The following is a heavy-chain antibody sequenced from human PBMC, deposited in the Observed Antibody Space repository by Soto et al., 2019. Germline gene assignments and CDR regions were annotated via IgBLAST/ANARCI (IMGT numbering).Heavy chain of an antibody. Sequence: PSETLSLTCTVSGGSISSGGYYWSWIRQHPGKGLEWIGYTYYSGSTYYNPSLKSRVTISVDTSKNQFSLKLSSVTAADTAVFYCARNYDSNSYLIDYWGQGALVTVSS. D-gene: IGHD3-22*01. CDR3: ARNYDSNSYLIDY. J-gene: IGHJ4*02. CDR2: TYYSGST. V-gene: IGHV4-31*03. CDR1: GGSISSGGYY.